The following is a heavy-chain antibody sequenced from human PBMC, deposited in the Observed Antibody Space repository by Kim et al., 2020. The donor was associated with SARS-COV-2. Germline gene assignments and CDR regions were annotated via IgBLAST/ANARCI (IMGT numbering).Heavy chain of an antibody. D-gene: IGHD3-10*01. CDR2: INAGNGNT. Sequence: ASVKVSCKASGYTFTSYAMHWVRQAPGQRLEWMGWINAGNGNTKYSQKFQGRVTITRDTSASTAYMELSSLRSEDTAVYYCARPEGRFGELLPLYFQHWGQGTLVTVSS. CDR1: GYTFTSYA. J-gene: IGHJ1*01. V-gene: IGHV1-3*01. CDR3: ARPEGRFGELLPLYFQH.